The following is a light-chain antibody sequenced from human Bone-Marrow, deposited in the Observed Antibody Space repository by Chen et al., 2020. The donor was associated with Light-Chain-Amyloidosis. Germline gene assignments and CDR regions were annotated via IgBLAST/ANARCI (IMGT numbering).Light chain of an antibody. J-gene: IGLJ3*02. Sequence: SYVLTQPSPVSVAPGQTATIACGGNNIGSTSVHWYQQTPGQAPLLVVYDDSDRPSGIPERFSVSNSGNTATLTISRVEAGDEADDYCQVWDRSSDRPVFGGGTKLTVL. CDR3: QVWDRSSDRPV. V-gene: IGLV3-21*02. CDR1: NIGSTS. CDR2: DDS.